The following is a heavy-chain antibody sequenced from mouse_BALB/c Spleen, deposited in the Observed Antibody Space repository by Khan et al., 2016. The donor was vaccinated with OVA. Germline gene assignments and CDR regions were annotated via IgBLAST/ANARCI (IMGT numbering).Heavy chain of an antibody. CDR1: GFTFSTYG. CDR2: ISSGGHYT. Sequence: EVELVESGGDLVKPGGSLKLSCAASGFTFSTYGMSWVRQTPDMRLEWVATISSGGHYTYYPDSVKGRFTISRDNAKNTLYLKMSSLKSEDTAIYSCARLAYYYNSEGFAYWGQGTLVTGSA. J-gene: IGHJ3*01. V-gene: IGHV5-6*01. CDR3: ARLAYYYNSEGFAY. D-gene: IGHD1-1*02.